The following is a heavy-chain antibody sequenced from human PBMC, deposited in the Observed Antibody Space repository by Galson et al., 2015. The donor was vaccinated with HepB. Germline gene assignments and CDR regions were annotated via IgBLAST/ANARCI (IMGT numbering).Heavy chain of an antibody. CDR3: ARESDYYDSSGYNNWFDP. Sequence: SLRLSCAASGFTFSSYWMSWVRQAPGKGLEWVANIKQDGSEKYYVDSVKGRFTISRDNAKNSLYLQMNSLRAEDTAVYYCARESDYYDSSGYNNWFDPWGQGTLVTVSS. D-gene: IGHD3-22*01. V-gene: IGHV3-7*03. J-gene: IGHJ5*02. CDR2: IKQDGSEK. CDR1: GFTFSSYW.